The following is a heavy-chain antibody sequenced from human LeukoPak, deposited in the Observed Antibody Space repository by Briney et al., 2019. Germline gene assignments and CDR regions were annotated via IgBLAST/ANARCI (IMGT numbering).Heavy chain of an antibody. Sequence: GGSLRLSCAASRFTLSTYWMSWVRKAPGKGLEWVAHIKQDGSQEYYVDSVKGRFTISRDSAKNSLYLQMNSLRAEDTAVYYCARGVPYDSWSGPHYSDYWGQGTLVTVSS. CDR1: RFTLSTYW. D-gene: IGHD3-3*01. CDR3: ARGVPYDSWSGPHYSDY. J-gene: IGHJ4*02. CDR2: IKQDGSQE. V-gene: IGHV3-7*01.